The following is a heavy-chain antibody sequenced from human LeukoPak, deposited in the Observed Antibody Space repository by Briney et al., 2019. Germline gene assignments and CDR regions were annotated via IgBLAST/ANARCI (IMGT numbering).Heavy chain of an antibody. J-gene: IGHJ5*02. V-gene: IGHV4-31*03. CDR1: GGSISCGGYY. Sequence: SETLSLTCTVSGGSISCGGYYWSWIRQHPGKGLEWIGYIYYSGSTYYNPSLKSRVTISVDTSKNQFSLKLSSVTAADTAVYYCARELERVRDYYGSGSYHNWFDPWGQGTLVTVSS. CDR2: IYYSGST. D-gene: IGHD3-10*01. CDR3: ARELERVRDYYGSGSYHNWFDP.